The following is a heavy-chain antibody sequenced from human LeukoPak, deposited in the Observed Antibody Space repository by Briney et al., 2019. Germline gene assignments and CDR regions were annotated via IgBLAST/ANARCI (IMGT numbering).Heavy chain of an antibody. V-gene: IGHV7-4-1*02. CDR2: FNTNTGNP. CDR3: ARGGTPDY. Sequence: GASVKVSCKASGYTFTSYAVNWVRQAPGQGLEWMGWFNTNTGNPTYAQGFTGRFVFSLDTSVSTAYLQISSLKAEDTAVYYCARGGTPDYWGQGTLVTVSS. CDR1: GYTFTSYA. J-gene: IGHJ4*02.